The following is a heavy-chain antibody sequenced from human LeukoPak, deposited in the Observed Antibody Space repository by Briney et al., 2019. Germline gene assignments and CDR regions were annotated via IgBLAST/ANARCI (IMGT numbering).Heavy chain of an antibody. V-gene: IGHV3-30*02. CDR1: GFTFSSFG. D-gene: IGHD6-13*01. Sequence: RGSLRLSCGASGFTFSSFGMHWVRQAPGKGLEWVAFIRYDGSNKYYADSVKGRFTISRDNSKNTLYLQMNSLRAEDTAVYYCAKDAYSSSWYYFDYWGQGTLVTVSS. CDR2: IRYDGSNK. J-gene: IGHJ4*02. CDR3: AKDAYSSSWYYFDY.